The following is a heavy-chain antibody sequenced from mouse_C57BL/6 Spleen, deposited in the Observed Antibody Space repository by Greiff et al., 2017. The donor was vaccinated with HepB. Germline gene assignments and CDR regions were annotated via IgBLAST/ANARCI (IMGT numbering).Heavy chain of an antibody. V-gene: IGHV14-3*01. CDR3: ARLVTTVVASRYFDV. CDR1: GFNIKNTY. J-gene: IGHJ1*03. D-gene: IGHD1-1*01. CDR2: IDPANGNT. Sequence: EVNVVESVAELVRPGASVKLSCTASGFNIKNTYMHWVKQRPEQGLEWIGRIDPANGNTKYAPKFQGKATITADTSSNTAYLQLSSLTSEDTAIYYCARLVTTVVASRYFDVWGTGTTVTVSS.